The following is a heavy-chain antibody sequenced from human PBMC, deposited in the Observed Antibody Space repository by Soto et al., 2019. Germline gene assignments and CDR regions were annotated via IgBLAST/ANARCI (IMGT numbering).Heavy chain of an antibody. D-gene: IGHD7-27*01. V-gene: IGHV3-48*01. CDR3: VRYIIWGSNWYYDMDV. J-gene: IGHJ6*03. CDR1: GFILSDCA. CDR2: ISSSSSVI. Sequence: EVQLVASGGGLVQPGGSLRRSCATSGFILSDCAMNWVRQAPGKGLEWDSYISSSSSVIDYADSVKGRFTVSRANSRNSLYPQINSLSAEAQAVYYCVRYIIWGSNWYYDMDVWGKGTTFTVAS.